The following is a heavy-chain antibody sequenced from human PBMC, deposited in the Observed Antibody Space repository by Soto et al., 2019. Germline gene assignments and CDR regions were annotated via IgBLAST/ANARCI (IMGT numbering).Heavy chain of an antibody. CDR2: ISSSSSTI. D-gene: IGHD3-3*01. CDR1: GFTFSSYS. CDR3: ARNYDFWSGYSHASYDDY. J-gene: IGHJ4*02. Sequence: GGSLRLSCAASGFTFSSYSMNWVRQAPGKGLEWVSYISSSSSTIYYADSVKGRFTISRDNAKNSLYLQMNSLRDEDTAVYYCARNYDFWSGYSHASYDDYWGQGTLVTVSS. V-gene: IGHV3-48*02.